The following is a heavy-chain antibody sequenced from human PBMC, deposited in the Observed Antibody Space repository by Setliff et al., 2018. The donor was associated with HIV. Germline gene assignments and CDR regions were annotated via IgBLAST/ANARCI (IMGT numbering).Heavy chain of an antibody. V-gene: IGHV4-59*08. CDR1: GGSISGHY. CDR2: VYSNGNT. Sequence: SETLSLTCTVSGGSISGHYWSWIRQTPGKGLEWIGYVYSNGNTDYNPSLKSRVTISVDTSNNQFSLKLPSVTAADTAVYYCARQLTTLDYFDYWGQGALVTVSS. D-gene: IGHD4-17*01. CDR3: ARQLTTLDYFDY. J-gene: IGHJ4*02.